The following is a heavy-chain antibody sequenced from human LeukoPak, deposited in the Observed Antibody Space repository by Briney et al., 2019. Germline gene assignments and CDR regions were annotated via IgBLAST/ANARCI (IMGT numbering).Heavy chain of an antibody. J-gene: IGHJ6*03. Sequence: GGSLRPSCAASEFTVSSNYMSWVRQAPGKGLEWASVIYSGGSTYYADSVKGRFTISRDNSKNTLDLQMNSLRAEDTAVYYCARVGSSGSSSYYYYYMDVWGKGTTVTISS. CDR1: EFTVSSNY. CDR3: ARVGSSGSSSYYYYYMDV. CDR2: IYSGGST. D-gene: IGHD3-10*01. V-gene: IGHV3-53*01.